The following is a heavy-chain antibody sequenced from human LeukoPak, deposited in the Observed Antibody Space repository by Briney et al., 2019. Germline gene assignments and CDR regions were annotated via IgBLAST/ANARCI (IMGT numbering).Heavy chain of an antibody. D-gene: IGHD3-10*01. CDR3: AKDRAAYSYSGMDV. V-gene: IGHV3-23*01. J-gene: IGHJ6*02. CDR1: GFTFRNYA. CDR2: LSASGGGT. Sequence: WGSLRISCAAPGFTFRNYAMSLVRQAPGKGLEWVSILSASGGGTYFADSVKGRFTISRDSSENTLFLQMNSLRTEDTAVYYCAKDRAAYSYSGMDVWGQGTTVTVSS.